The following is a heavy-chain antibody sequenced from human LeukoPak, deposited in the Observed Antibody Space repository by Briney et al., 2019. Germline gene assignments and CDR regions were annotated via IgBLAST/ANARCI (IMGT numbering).Heavy chain of an antibody. D-gene: IGHD3-3*01. V-gene: IGHV4-59*01. J-gene: IGHJ4*02. CDR3: AKDSGSWSGPTTFDY. Sequence: SETLSLTCTVSGGSISSYYWSWIRQPPGKGLEWIGYIYYSGSTNYNPSLKSRVTISVDTSKNQFSLKLSSVTAADTAVYYCAKDSGSWSGPTTFDYWGQGTLVTVSS. CDR2: IYYSGST. CDR1: GGSISSYY.